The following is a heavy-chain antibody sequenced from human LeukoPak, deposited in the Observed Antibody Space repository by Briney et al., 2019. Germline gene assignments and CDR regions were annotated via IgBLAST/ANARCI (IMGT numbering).Heavy chain of an antibody. Sequence: PSETLSLTCTVSGGSISSSSYYWGWIRQPPGKGLEWIGSIYYSGSTYYNPSLKSRVTISVDTSKNQFSLKLSSVTAADTAVYYCARRGYDFWSGHIDYWGQGTLVTVSS. CDR1: GGSISSSSYY. CDR3: ARRGYDFWSGHIDY. CDR2: IYYSGST. V-gene: IGHV4-39*01. D-gene: IGHD3-3*01. J-gene: IGHJ4*02.